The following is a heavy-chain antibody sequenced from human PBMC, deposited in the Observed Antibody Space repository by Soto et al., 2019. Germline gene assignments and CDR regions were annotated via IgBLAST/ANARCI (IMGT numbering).Heavy chain of an antibody. CDR2: INPKSGGT. Sequence: ASVKVSCKASGYTFTVYYMHWVRQAPGQGLEWMGWINPKSGGTMYPQKFQGRVTMTWDTSISTAYMALTSLRSDDTAVYYCARDLAKGGGIAGFDYCGQGSLVRVPS. CDR3: ARDLAKGGGIAGFDY. D-gene: IGHD1-26*01. CDR1: GYTFTVYY. V-gene: IGHV1-2*02. J-gene: IGHJ4*02.